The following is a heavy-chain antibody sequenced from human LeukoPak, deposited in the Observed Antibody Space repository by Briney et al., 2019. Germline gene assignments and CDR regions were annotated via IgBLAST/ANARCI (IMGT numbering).Heavy chain of an antibody. V-gene: IGHV3-23*01. CDR3: EKDVAAASREYFQY. J-gene: IGHJ1*01. CDR2: ISGSGATT. Sequence: GGSLRLYCGASGFTFSSYAMIWVSQAPGKGLEWVSGISGSGATTYYADSVKGRLTISRDNSKNTLYLQMNSLRAEDTAVYYCEKDVAAASREYFQYWGQGTLVTVSS. D-gene: IGHD6-25*01. CDR1: GFTFSSYA.